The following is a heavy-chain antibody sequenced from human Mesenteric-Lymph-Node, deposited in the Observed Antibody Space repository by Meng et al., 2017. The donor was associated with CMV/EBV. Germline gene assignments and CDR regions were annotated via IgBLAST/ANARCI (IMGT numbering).Heavy chain of an antibody. V-gene: IGHV1-18*01. CDR3: ARQYSSSWYNYYYYGMDV. CDR1: GYTFTSYG. J-gene: IGHJ6*02. D-gene: IGHD6-13*01. CDR2: ISAYNGNT. Sequence: ASVKVSCKASGYTFTSYGISWVRQAPGQGLEWMGWISAYNGNTNYAQKLQGRVTMTTDTSTSTAYMELSSLRSEDTAVYYCARQYSSSWYNYYYYGMDVWGQGTTVTVSS.